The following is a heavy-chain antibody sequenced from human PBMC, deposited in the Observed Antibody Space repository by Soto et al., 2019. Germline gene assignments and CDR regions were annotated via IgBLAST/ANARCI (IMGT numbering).Heavy chain of an antibody. J-gene: IGHJ4*02. CDR3: ANIYSSGWSY. Sequence: GSLRLSCAASGFSFSSYGMHWVRQAPGKGLEWVAVISYDGSNKYYADSVKGRFTISRDNSKNTLYLQMNSLRAEDTAMYYCANIYSSGWSYWGQGTLVTVSS. V-gene: IGHV3-30*18. CDR2: ISYDGSNK. D-gene: IGHD6-19*01. CDR1: GFSFSSYG.